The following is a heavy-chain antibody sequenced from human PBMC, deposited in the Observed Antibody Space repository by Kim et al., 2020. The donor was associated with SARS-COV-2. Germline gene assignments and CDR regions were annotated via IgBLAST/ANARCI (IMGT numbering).Heavy chain of an antibody. CDR3: ARIADYDMYYFAY. CDR2: IYYNGRT. CDR1: SVSINIGGYY. Sequence: SETLSLTCTVSSVSINIGGYYWSWVRQHPGKGLEYIGYIYYNGRTDYNPSLKSRVSISLDRSQNQFSLNLTSVTAEDTAVYYCARIADYDMYYFAYWGRGTLVTVSS. V-gene: IGHV4-31*03. J-gene: IGHJ4*02. D-gene: IGHD3-22*01.